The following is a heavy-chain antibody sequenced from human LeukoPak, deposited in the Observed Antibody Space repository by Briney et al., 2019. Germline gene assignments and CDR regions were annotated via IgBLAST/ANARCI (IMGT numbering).Heavy chain of an antibody. J-gene: IGHJ4*02. CDR1: GCSISSYY. V-gene: IGHV4-59*01. D-gene: IGHD3-22*01. Sequence: TSESLSLTCTASGCSISSYYWSWIRQPPGKGLEWIACITYSGSTNYNPSLKSRVTISVDTSKNQFSLKLSSVTAADTAVYYCARGGEYYYDCSGYYDTFDYWGQGTLVTVSS. CDR3: ARGGEYYYDCSGYYDTFDY. CDR2: ITYSGST.